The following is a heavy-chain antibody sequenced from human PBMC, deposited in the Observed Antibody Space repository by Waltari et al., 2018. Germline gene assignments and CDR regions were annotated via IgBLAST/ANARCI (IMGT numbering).Heavy chain of an antibody. CDR3: ARGGVDGVDRATWWFDP. CDR1: GFTFTQYL. V-gene: IGHV3-7*03. J-gene: IGHJ5*02. D-gene: IGHD2-2*01. CDR2: INQDGRQK. Sequence: EGQLVESGGGLVQPGGSLRLSWSASGFTFTQYLMSLFRQPPGKGLEWVAKINQDGRQKYYVDSVEGRFTISRDNARDSLYLQLSRLRAEDTALYYCARGGVDGVDRATWWFDPWGQGTLVTVSA.